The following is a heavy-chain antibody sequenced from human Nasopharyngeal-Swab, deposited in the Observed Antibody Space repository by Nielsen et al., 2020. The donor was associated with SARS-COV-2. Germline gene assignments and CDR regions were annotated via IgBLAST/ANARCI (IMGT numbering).Heavy chain of an antibody. V-gene: IGHV1-46*01. Sequence: ASVKVSCKASGYTFTSYYMHWARQAPGQGLEWMGIINPSGGSTSYAQKFQGRVTMTRDTSTSTVYMELSSLRSEDTAVYYCARLAAAGTEKNYYYYYGMDVWGQGTTVTVSS. J-gene: IGHJ6*02. D-gene: IGHD6-13*01. CDR1: GYTFTSYY. CDR3: ARLAAAGTEKNYYYYYGMDV. CDR2: INPSGGST.